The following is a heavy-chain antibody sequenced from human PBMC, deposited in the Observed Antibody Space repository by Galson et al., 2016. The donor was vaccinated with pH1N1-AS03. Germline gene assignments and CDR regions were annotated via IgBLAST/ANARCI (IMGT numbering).Heavy chain of an antibody. CDR3: SRDGGYPDY. CDR2: IRSKSYGGTT. CDR1: GFTFGDYA. D-gene: IGHD5-18*01. J-gene: IGHJ4*02. Sequence: SLRLSCAASGFTFGDYAMSWFRQAPGKGLEWVGFIRSKSYGGTTEYAASVKGRFSISGDDSDSIVYLQMNGLKIEDTAVYYCSRDGGYPDYWGQGTLVTVSS. V-gene: IGHV3-49*03.